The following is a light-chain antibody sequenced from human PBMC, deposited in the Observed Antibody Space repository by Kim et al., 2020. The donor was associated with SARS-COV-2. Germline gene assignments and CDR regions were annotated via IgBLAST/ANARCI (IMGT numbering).Light chain of an antibody. CDR1: SSDIGGYNS. J-gene: IGLJ2*01. Sequence: QSALTQPASVSGSPGQSITISCTGTSSDIGGYNSVSWYQQHPGKAPKLMIYDVSKRPSGVSNRFSGSKSGNTASLTISGLQAEDEADYYCSSYTSSSTLVFGGGTQLTV. CDR2: DVS. V-gene: IGLV2-14*03. CDR3: SSYTSSSTLV.